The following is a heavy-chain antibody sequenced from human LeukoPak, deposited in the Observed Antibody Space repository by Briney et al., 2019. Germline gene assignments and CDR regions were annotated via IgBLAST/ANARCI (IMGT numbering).Heavy chain of an antibody. CDR3: AAEYYDILTGYS. CDR1: GFTFDDYA. Sequence: HPGGSLRLSCAASGFTFDDYAMHWVRQAPGKGLEWVSLISGDGGSTYYADSVKGRFTISRDNSKNSLYLQMNSLRTEDTALYYCAAEYYDILTGYSWGQGTLVTVSS. V-gene: IGHV3-43*02. D-gene: IGHD3-9*01. J-gene: IGHJ4*02. CDR2: ISGDGGST.